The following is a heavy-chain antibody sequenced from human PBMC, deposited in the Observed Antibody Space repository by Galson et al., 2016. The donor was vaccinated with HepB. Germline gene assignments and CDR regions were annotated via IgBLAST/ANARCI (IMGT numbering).Heavy chain of an antibody. Sequence: CAISGDSVSSTSANWNWIRQSPSRGLEWLGRTYYKSKWYNDYAVSVQSRITINPDTSKNRFSLQLDSMTPEDTAVYYCARTSPFNTGTFDYWGQGTLVTVSS. D-gene: IGHD1-7*01. J-gene: IGHJ4*02. CDR1: GDSVSSTSAN. CDR2: TYYKSKWYN. V-gene: IGHV6-1*01. CDR3: ARTSPFNTGTFDY.